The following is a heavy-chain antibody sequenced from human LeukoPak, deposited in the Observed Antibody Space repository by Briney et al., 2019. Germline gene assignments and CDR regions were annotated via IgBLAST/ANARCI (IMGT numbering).Heavy chain of an antibody. CDR1: GGSISGYY. D-gene: IGHD6-6*01. V-gene: IGHV4-59*08. CDR3: ARHRIIAAIGAFDY. CDR2: IYYSGST. Sequence: SETLSLTCTVSGGSISGYYWSWIRQPPGKELEWIGFIYYSGSTNYNPSLKSRATISVDTSKNQFSLKLSSVTAADTAVYYCARHRIIAAIGAFDYWGQGTLVTVSS. J-gene: IGHJ4*02.